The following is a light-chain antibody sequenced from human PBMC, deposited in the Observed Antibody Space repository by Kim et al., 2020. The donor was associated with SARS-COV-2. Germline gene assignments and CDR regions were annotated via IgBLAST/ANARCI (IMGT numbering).Light chain of an antibody. V-gene: IGLV2-14*01. J-gene: IGLJ3*02. CDR1: SSDVGGYNY. Sequence: QSALTQPASVSGSPGQSITISCTGTSSDVGGYNYVSWYQQHPGKAPKLMIYDVSKRPSGVSNRFSGSKSGNTASLTISGLQAEDEADYHCSSFTSSSTWVFGGGTKVTVL. CDR3: SSFTSSSTWV. CDR2: DVS.